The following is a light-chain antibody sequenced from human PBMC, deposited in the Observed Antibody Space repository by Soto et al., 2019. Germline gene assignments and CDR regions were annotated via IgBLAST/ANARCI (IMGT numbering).Light chain of an antibody. CDR1: SGHSSYA. CDR2: LNSDGSH. Sequence: QLVLTQSPSASASLGASVKLTCTLSSGHSSYAIAWHQQQPEKGPRYLMKLNSDGSHNKGDGIPDRFSGSSSGAERYLTISSLQSEDEADYYCQTWDTGIRVVFGGGTKLTGL. V-gene: IGLV4-69*01. CDR3: QTWDTGIRVV. J-gene: IGLJ2*01.